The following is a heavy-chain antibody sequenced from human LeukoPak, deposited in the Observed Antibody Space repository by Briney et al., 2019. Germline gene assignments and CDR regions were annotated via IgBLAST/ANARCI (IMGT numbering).Heavy chain of an antibody. D-gene: IGHD7-27*01. CDR1: GFTFSSYT. J-gene: IGHJ4*02. CDR3: AKDGGLWVSAHWGDS. Sequence: GGSLRLSCAASGFTFSSYTMSWVRQAPGKGLEWVSTITTSDGNTYYADSVKGRFTVSRDNSKDTLFLQMNSLRAEDTAVYYCAKDGGLWVSAHWGDSWGRGTLVTVSS. CDR2: ITTSDGNT. V-gene: IGHV3-23*01.